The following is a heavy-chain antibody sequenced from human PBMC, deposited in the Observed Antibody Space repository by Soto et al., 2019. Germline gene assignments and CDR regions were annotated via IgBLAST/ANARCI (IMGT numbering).Heavy chain of an antibody. CDR2: IYYSGST. J-gene: IGHJ6*02. V-gene: IGHV4-30-4*01. D-gene: IGHD3-10*01. CDR1: GGSISSGDYY. CDR3: ARATYYYGSGSYSGYYYGMDV. Sequence: PSETLSLTCTVSGGSISSGDYYWSWIRQPPGKGLEWIGYIYYSGSTYYNPSLKSRVTISVDTSKNQFSLKLSSVTAADTAVYYCARATYYYGSGSYSGYYYGMDVWGQGTTVTVSS.